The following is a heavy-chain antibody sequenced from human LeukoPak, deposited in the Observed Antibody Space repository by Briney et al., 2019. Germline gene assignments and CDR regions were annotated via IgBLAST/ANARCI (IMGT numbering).Heavy chain of an antibody. D-gene: IGHD6-6*01. J-gene: IGHJ5*02. V-gene: IGHV1-24*01. CDR1: GYTLTELS. CDR3: AGGVRISSSAPTNWFDP. Sequence: ASVKVSCKVSGYTLTELSMHWVRQAPGKGLEWMGGFDPEDGETIYAQKFQGRVTMTEDTSTDTAYMELSSLRSEDTAVYYCAGGVRISSSAPTNWFDPWGQGTLVTVSS. CDR2: FDPEDGET.